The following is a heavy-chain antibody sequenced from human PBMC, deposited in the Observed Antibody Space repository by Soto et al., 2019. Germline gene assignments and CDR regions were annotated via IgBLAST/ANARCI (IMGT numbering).Heavy chain of an antibody. CDR1: GASLSSISYY. CDR3: ARDLFSYYDSSGYYIFDY. J-gene: IGHJ4*02. D-gene: IGHD3-22*01. CDR2: IFFTGNI. Sequence: SETLSLTCTVSGASLSSISYYWGWIRQPPGKGLEWVGSIFFTGNIYYNPSLKSRVTISVDTSRNQFSLMVNSVTAADTAVYYCARDLFSYYDSSGYYIFDYWGQGTLVTVSS. V-gene: IGHV4-39*02.